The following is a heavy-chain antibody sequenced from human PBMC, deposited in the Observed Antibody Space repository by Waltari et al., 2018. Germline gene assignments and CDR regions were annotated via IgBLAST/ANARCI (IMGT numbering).Heavy chain of an antibody. V-gene: IGHV3-30*01. CDR1: GFTFHAHA. CDR2: ISSDSRHK. Sequence: QVQLVESGGGVVQPGRSLRLSCAASGFTFHAHAIHWVRQAPGKGLEWVAVISSDSRHKYFAYSVRGRFTISRDNSQNMLYLQMNSLTPDDTAIYYCARQQAVVGQWVLNYWGQGTLVTVSS. J-gene: IGHJ4*02. CDR3: ARQQAVVGQWVLNY. D-gene: IGHD6-19*01.